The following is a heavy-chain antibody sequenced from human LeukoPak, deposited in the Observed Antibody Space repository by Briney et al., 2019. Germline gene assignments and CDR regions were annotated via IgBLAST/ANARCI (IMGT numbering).Heavy chain of an antibody. Sequence: RTSETLSLACAVYGGSFSGDFWSWIRQSPGKGLEWIGSIYYSGSTYYNPSLKSRVTISVDTSKNQFSLKLSSVTAADTAVYYCAREHCSGGSCYSIYYYYYMDVWGKGTTVTVSS. CDR3: AREHCSGGSCYSIYYYYYMDV. J-gene: IGHJ6*03. CDR2: IYYSGST. V-gene: IGHV4-34*01. D-gene: IGHD2-15*01. CDR1: GGSFSGDF.